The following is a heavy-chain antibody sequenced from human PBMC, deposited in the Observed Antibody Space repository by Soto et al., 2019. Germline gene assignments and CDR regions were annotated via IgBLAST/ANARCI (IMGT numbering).Heavy chain of an antibody. CDR1: GFTFSNAW. CDR3: TTGHDDILTGYLDAFDI. D-gene: IGHD3-9*01. CDR2: IKSKTDGGTT. V-gene: IGHV3-15*01. J-gene: IGHJ3*02. Sequence: GGSLRLSCAASGFTFSNAWMSWVRQAPGKGLEWVGRIKSKTDGGTTDYAAPVKGRFTISRDDSKNTLYLQMNSLKTEDTAVYYCTTGHDDILTGYLDAFDIWGQGTMVTVSS.